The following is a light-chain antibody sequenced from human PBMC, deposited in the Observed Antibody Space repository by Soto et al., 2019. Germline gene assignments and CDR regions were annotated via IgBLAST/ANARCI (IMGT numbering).Light chain of an antibody. CDR2: DAS. Sequence: DIQMTQSPSTLSASVGDRVTITCRASQSISSWLAWYQQKPGKAPKLLIYDASSLESGVPSRFSGTGLGTEFTLTIGSLQPDDFATYYCQQYNSYSWTFXQGTKVDIK. CDR3: QQYNSYSWT. V-gene: IGKV1-5*01. CDR1: QSISSW. J-gene: IGKJ1*01.